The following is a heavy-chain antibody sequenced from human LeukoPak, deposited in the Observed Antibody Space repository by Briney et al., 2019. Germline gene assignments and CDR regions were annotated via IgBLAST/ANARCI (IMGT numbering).Heavy chain of an antibody. J-gene: IGHJ4*02. V-gene: IGHV3-30*04. Sequence: PGSSVRLSYAASGFTLSMYAMYLLGQAPGTGLEWVAVISYDRINKYYGDSVEGRFTISRDNSKVTLYLQMNSLRAEDTALYYCARDRDYYYGSGSYYLGYSVYWGQGTLVTVSS. CDR2: ISYDRINK. CDR3: ARDRDYYYGSGSYYLGYSVY. CDR1: GFTLSMYA. D-gene: IGHD3-10*01.